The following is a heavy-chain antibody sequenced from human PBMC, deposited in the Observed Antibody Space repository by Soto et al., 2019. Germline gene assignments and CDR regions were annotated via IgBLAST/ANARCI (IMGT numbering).Heavy chain of an antibody. CDR3: AKDRGVEVTTRFFDY. J-gene: IGHJ4*02. CDR2: IHGSGGPT. Sequence: GGSLRLSWAASGFTFDDYSMHWVRQAPGKGLEWVSTIHGSGGPTDYADSVKGRFTISRDNSKHTLYLQMNSLRAEDTAVYYCAKDRGVEVTTRFFDYWGQGTLVTVSS. V-gene: IGHV3-23*01. CDR1: GFTFDDYS. D-gene: IGHD4-17*01.